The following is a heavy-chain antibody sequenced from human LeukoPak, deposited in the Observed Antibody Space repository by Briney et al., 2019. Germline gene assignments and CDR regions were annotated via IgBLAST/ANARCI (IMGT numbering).Heavy chain of an antibody. CDR1: GGSITSGNFY. CDR3: ARGWGSTSSNYFDP. CDR2: IYGSGST. D-gene: IGHD2-2*01. J-gene: IGHJ5*02. Sequence: PSETLSLTCTVSGGSITSGNFYWRWIRQSAGKGLEWIGRIYGSGSTNYSPSLRSRVTISIDTSKNQFSLNLNSVTATDTAVYYCARGWGSTSSNYFDPWGQGTLVTVSS. V-gene: IGHV4-61*02.